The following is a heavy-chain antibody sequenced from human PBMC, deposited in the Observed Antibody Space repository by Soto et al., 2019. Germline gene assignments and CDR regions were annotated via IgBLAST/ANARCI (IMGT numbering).Heavy chain of an antibody. V-gene: IGHV3-53*01. CDR2: IYSGGST. CDR1: GFTVSSNY. D-gene: IGHD3-10*01. J-gene: IGHJ5*02. Sequence: EVQLVESGGGLIQPGGSLRLSCAASGFTVSSNYMSWVRQAPGKGLEWVSVIYSGGSTYYADSVKGRFTISRDNSKNTLYLQMNSLRAEDTAVYYCARQWFGEPSGFDPWGQGTLVTVSS. CDR3: ARQWFGEPSGFDP.